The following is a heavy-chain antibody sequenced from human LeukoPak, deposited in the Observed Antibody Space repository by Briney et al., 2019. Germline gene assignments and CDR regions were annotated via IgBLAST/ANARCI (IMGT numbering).Heavy chain of an antibody. Sequence: GGSLRLSCAASGFTFSDYYMSWIRQAPGKGLEWVSYISSSGSTIYYADSVKGRFTISRDNAKNSLYLQMNSLRAEDTAVYYCAREAYCGGDCPSTYYFDYWGQGTLVTVSS. CDR2: ISSSGSTI. CDR3: AREAYCGGDCPSTYYFDY. D-gene: IGHD2-21*02. J-gene: IGHJ4*02. CDR1: GFTFSDYY. V-gene: IGHV3-11*04.